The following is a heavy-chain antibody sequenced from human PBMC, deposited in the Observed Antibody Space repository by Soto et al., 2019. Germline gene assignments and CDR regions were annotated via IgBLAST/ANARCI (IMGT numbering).Heavy chain of an antibody. J-gene: IGHJ6*02. D-gene: IGHD2-2*01. CDR3: ARDLVVVPAAMRYSYYYGMDV. CDR1: GYTFTSYY. Sequence: ASVKVSCKASGYTFTSYYMHWVRQAPGQGLEWMGMINPSGGGTSYAQKFQGWVTMTRDTSTSTAYMELSSMSSADTAVYYCARDLVVVPAAMRYSYYYGMDVWGQGTTVTVS. V-gene: IGHV1-46*01. CDR2: INPSGGGT.